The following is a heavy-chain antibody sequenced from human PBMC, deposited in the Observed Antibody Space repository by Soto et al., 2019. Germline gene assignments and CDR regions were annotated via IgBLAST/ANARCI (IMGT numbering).Heavy chain of an antibody. D-gene: IGHD5-12*01. CDR3: ARRYSGYGDY. J-gene: IGHJ4*02. Sequence: QVQLQESGPGLVKPSETLSLTCTVSGGSITSYYWSWIRQPPGKGLEWIGYIYFSGSANYNPSLKSRFTISVDTSKNQFSRKLSSVTAADTAVYYCARRYSGYGDYWGQGTLVTVSS. CDR1: GGSITSYY. CDR2: IYFSGSA. V-gene: IGHV4-59*08.